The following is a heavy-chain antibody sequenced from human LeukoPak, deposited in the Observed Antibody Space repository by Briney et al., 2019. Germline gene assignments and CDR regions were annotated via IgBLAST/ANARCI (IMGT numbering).Heavy chain of an antibody. D-gene: IGHD3-10*01. V-gene: IGHV3-74*01. CDR2: IWGGENEI. Sequence: GGSLRLSCEASGFTHSSHWMRWVRQVPGKGLVGVAHIWGGENEIDYADSVKGRFNISRDNAKNILYLQMNRLRVEDRVLYFCARGRVPGSPRDWDFWGQRTLVTVSS. CDR1: GFTHSSHW. J-gene: IGHJ4*02. CDR3: ARGRVPGSPRDWDF.